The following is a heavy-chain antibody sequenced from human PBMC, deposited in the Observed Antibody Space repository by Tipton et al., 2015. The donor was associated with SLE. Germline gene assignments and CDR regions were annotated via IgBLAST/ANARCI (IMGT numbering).Heavy chain of an antibody. CDR1: GGPISGHY. CDR3: ARMRGGYNAHH. CDR2: VYYTGSS. V-gene: IGHV4-59*11. D-gene: IGHD5-24*01. J-gene: IGHJ5*02. Sequence: TLSLTCTVSGGPISGHYWSWIRQPPGKGLEWIGYVYYTGSSDYNPSLKSRVTISVDTSKNQFSLKLASVTAADTAVYYCARMRGGYNAHHWGQGILVTVSS.